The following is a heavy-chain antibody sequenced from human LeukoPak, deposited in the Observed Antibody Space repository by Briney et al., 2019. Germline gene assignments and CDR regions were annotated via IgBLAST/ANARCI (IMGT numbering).Heavy chain of an antibody. CDR3: ASSPSYSSSWYALDS. CDR1: GFTFSSYD. V-gene: IGHV3-13*01. D-gene: IGHD6-13*01. CDR2: IGTTGDT. Sequence: GGSLRLSCAASGFTFSSYDTHWVRQATGKGLEWVSAIGTTGDTYYPDSVRGRFTISRENAKNSLYLQMNSLRAGDTAVYYCASSPSYSSSWYALDSWGQGTLVTVSS. J-gene: IGHJ4*02.